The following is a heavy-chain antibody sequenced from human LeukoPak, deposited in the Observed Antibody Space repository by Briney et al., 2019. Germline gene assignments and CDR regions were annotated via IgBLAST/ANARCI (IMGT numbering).Heavy chain of an antibody. CDR1: GFTFSDYY. J-gene: IGHJ3*02. CDR3: ARDIILQGNSWNAFHI. D-gene: IGHD2-2*01. V-gene: IGHV3-11*01. CDR2: ISSSGSTI. Sequence: PGGSLRLSCAASGFTFSDYYMSWIRQAPGKGLEWVSYISSSGSTIYYADSVKGRVTISRDNAKNSLYLQMNSLRAEDTAVYYCARDIILQGNSWNAFHIWGQGTMVTVSS.